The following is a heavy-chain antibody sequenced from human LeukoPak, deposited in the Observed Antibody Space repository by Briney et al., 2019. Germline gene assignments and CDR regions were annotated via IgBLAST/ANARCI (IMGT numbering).Heavy chain of an antibody. V-gene: IGHV3-23*01. CDR2: ISGSGGST. CDR3: AKDFLAVAQYYFDY. Sequence: SGGSLRPSCAASGFTFSSYAMSWVRQAPGKGLEWVSVISGSGGSTYCADSVKGRFTISRDNSKNTLYLQMNSQRAEDTAVYYCAKDFLAVAQYYFDYWGQGTLVTVSS. CDR1: GFTFSSYA. D-gene: IGHD6-19*01. J-gene: IGHJ4*02.